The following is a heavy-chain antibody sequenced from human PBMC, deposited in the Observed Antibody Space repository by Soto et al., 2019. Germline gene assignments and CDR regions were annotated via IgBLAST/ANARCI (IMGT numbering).Heavy chain of an antibody. J-gene: IGHJ6*02. CDR3: ARVWHPSWLFYGMEV. D-gene: IGHD3-22*01. CDR2: ISAYNGNT. V-gene: IGHV1-18*01. Sequence: ASVKVSCKASGYTFTSYGISWVRQAPGQGLEWMGWISAYNGNTNYAQKLQGRVTMTTDTSTSTAYMELRSLRSDDTAVYYCARVWHPSWLFYGMEVWGQGTTVTVSS. CDR1: GYTFTSYG.